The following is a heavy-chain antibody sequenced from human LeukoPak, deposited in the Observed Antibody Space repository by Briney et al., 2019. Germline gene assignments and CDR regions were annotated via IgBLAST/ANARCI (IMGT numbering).Heavy chain of an antibody. CDR3: AKCPSNSSSWVFDY. CDR1: DSPFGNYF. V-gene: IGHV3-30*02. J-gene: IGHJ4*02. CDR2: IRYHGNDK. Sequence: GGSLRLSCAASDSPFGNYFMNWFRKPPGKGLEGVHFIRYHGNDKYYADSVKGRFTISRDNSKNTLYLQMNSLRGEDTAVYYCAKCPSNSSSWVFDYWGQGTLVTVSS. D-gene: IGHD6-13*01.